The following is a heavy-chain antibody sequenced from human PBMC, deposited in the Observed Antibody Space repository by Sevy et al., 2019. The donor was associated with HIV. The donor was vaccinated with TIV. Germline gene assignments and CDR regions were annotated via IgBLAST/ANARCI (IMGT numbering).Heavy chain of an antibody. CDR1: GFTFSSYG. Sequence: GGSLRLSCAASGFTFSSYGMHWVRQAPGKGLEWVAVISYDGSNKYYADSVKGRFTISRDNSKNTLYLQMNSLRAEDTAVYYCAKEAAILYGMDVWGQWTTVTVSS. CDR3: AKEAAILYGMDV. D-gene: IGHD6-25*01. J-gene: IGHJ6*02. CDR2: ISYDGSNK. V-gene: IGHV3-30*18.